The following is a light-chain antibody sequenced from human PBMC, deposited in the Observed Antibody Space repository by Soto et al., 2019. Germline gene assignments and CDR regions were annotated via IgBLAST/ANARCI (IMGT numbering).Light chain of an antibody. CDR2: QVS. CDR1: SSDVGSSNR. J-gene: IGLJ3*02. Sequence: QSVLTQPPSVSGSPGQSVTISCTGTSSDVGSSNRVSWYQQPPGTAPKLMICQVSNRPSGVADRFSGSKSGNTASLTISGLLAEDEDDYYCCSYTISGTWVFGGGTKVTVL. CDR3: CSYTISGTWV. V-gene: IGLV2-18*02.